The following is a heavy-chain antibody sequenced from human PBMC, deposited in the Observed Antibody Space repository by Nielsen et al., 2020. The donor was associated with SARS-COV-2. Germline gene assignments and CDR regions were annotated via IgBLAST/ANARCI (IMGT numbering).Heavy chain of an antibody. CDR2: ISSSGSTI. CDR3: ARVANTAMAFDY. J-gene: IGHJ4*02. D-gene: IGHD5-18*01. V-gene: IGHV3-48*04. Sequence: GESLKISCAASGFTFSSYSMNWVRQAPGKGLEWVSYISSSGSTIYYADSVKGRFTISRDNAKNSLYLQMNSLRAEDTAVYYCARVANTAMAFDYWGQGTLVTVS. CDR1: GFTFSSYS.